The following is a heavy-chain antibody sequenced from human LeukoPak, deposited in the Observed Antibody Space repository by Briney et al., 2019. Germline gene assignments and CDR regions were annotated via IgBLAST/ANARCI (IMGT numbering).Heavy chain of an antibody. CDR3: ARRVQLWATYYYYYMDV. D-gene: IGHD5-18*01. Sequence: SETLSLTCTVSGGSISSYYWSWIRQSPGKGLEWIGYIYYDGSTNYNPSLRGRVTISVDTPKNQFSLKLSSVTAADTAVYYCARRVQLWATYYYYYMDVWGKGTTVTISS. J-gene: IGHJ6*03. CDR2: IYYDGST. CDR1: GGSISSYY. V-gene: IGHV4-59*12.